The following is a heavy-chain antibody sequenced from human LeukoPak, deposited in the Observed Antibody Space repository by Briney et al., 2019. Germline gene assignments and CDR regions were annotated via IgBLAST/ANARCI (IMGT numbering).Heavy chain of an antibody. Sequence: GGSLRLSCASSGFTFTSYAVSWVRQAPGKGLEWVSTISYSGGTTYHTDSVKGRFTISRDISKNTVYLQMNSLKAEDTAVYYCAKTLHYGHYGKFDYWGQGTLVTASS. CDR3: AKTLHYGHYGKFDY. V-gene: IGHV3-23*01. J-gene: IGHJ4*02. CDR1: GFTFTSYA. CDR2: ISYSGGTT. D-gene: IGHD4-17*01.